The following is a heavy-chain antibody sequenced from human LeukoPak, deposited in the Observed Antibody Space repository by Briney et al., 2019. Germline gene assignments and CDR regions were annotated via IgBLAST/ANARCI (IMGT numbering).Heavy chain of an antibody. D-gene: IGHD4-17*01. CDR2: INPNSGGT. CDR1: GYTFTGYY. CDR3: ARECTTVTTSIYYYYMDV. Sequence: GASVKVSCKASGYTFTGYYMHWVRQAPGQGLEWMGWINPNSGGTNYAQKFQGRVTMTRDTSISTAYMELSRLRSDDTAVYYCARECTTVTTSIYYYYMDVWGKGTTVTVSS. J-gene: IGHJ6*03. V-gene: IGHV1-2*02.